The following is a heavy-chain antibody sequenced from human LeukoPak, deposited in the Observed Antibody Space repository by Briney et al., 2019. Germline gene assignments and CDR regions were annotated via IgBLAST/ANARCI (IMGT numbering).Heavy chain of an antibody. V-gene: IGHV4-34*01. CDR1: GGSFSGYY. D-gene: IGHD6-13*01. CDR3: ARAVPYSSSWYWFDP. CDR2: IYYSGST. Sequence: SETLSLTCAVYGGSFSGYYWSWIRQSPGKGLEWIGSIYYSGSTYYNPSLKSRVTISVDTSKNQFSLKLSSVTAADTAVYYCARAVPYSSSWYWFDPWGQGTLVTVSS. J-gene: IGHJ5*02.